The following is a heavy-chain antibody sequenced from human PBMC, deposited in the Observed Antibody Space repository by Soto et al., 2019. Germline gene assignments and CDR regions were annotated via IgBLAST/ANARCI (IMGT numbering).Heavy chain of an antibody. D-gene: IGHD3-9*01. J-gene: IGHJ3*02. CDR1: GYNFPSCG. V-gene: IGHV1-18*01. CDR2: ISPYNGYT. CDR3: ARGGGYDVLTGSDAFDI. Sequence: ASVKVSCKTSGYNFPSCGLTWVRQAPGQGLEWMGWISPYNGYTQYGQKVQVRVIMTTDASTKTGYMELRRLRSDDTAVYYCARGGGYDVLTGSDAFDIWGQGTLVTVSS.